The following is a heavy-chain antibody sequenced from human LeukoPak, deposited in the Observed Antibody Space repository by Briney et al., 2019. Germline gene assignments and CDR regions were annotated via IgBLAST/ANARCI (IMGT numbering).Heavy chain of an antibody. CDR2: ISWNSGSI. J-gene: IGHJ4*02. CDR1: GFTFDDYA. CDR3: AKDFSGYYFDY. Sequence: GRSLRLSCAASGFTFDDYAMPWVRQAPGKGLEWVSGISWNSGSIGYADSVKGRFTISRDNAKNSLYLQMNSLRAEDTALYYCAKDFSGYYFDYWGQGTLVTVSS. V-gene: IGHV3-9*01.